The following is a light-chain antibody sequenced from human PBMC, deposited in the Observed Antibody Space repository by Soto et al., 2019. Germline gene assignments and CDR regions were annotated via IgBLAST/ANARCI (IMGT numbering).Light chain of an antibody. CDR1: SSDVGGYNY. CDR3: KSYTGINNWV. CDR2: EVN. V-gene: IGLV2-8*01. Sequence: ALTQPPSASGSPGQSVTISCTGTSSDVGGYNYVSWYQQHPGKAPKVMIYEVNKRPSGVPDRFSGSKSGNTASLTVSGLQAEDEADYFCKSYTGINNWVFGGGTKLTVL. J-gene: IGLJ3*02.